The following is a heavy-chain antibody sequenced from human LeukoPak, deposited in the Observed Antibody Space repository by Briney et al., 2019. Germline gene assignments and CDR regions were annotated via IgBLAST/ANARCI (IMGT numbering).Heavy chain of an antibody. CDR1: GFTFSSYG. J-gene: IGHJ4*02. CDR3: AKDDAWLRFGE. CDR2: ISGSGGST. Sequence: SGGSLRLSCAASGFTFSSYGMSWVRQAPGKGLEWVSAISGSGGSTYYADSVKGRFTISRDNSKNMVYLQVISLTAEDTAVYYCAKDDAWLRFGEWSQGTLVTVSA. D-gene: IGHD3-10*01. V-gene: IGHV3-23*01.